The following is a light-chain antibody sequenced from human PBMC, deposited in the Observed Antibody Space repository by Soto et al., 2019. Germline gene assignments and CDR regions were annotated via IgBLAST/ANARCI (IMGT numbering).Light chain of an antibody. J-gene: IGKJ1*01. CDR2: DAS. CDR1: QDISNY. CDR3: QQYDNLPWT. Sequence: DIQLTQSRSFLSLSAGDRVTITCRASQDISNYLNWYQQKPGKAPKLLIYDASNLETGVPSRFSGSGSGTDFTFTISSLQPEDIATYYCQQYDNLPWTFGQGTKVDIK. V-gene: IGKV1-33*01.